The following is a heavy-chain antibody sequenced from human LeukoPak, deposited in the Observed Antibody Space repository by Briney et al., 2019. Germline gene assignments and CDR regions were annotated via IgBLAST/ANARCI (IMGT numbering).Heavy chain of an antibody. Sequence: GGSLRLSCAASGFTFSSYGMHWVRQAPGKGLEWVAVISYDGSNKYSADSVKGRFTISRDNSKNTLYLQMNSLRAEDTAVYYCAKARTTVTTYLDYWGQGTLVTVSS. CDR1: GFTFSSYG. CDR3: AKARTTVTTYLDY. J-gene: IGHJ4*02. D-gene: IGHD4-17*01. CDR2: ISYDGSNK. V-gene: IGHV3-30*18.